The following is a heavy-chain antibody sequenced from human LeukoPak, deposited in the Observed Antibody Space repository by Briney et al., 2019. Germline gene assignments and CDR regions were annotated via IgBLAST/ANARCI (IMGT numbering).Heavy chain of an antibody. CDR3: ARSRNPGIAAAGFFDY. D-gene: IGHD6-13*01. Sequence: SETLSLTCTVSNGPTNTYQWTWIRQPPGRGLEWIGYIYYSGSTNYNPSLKSRVTISVDTSKNQFSLKLSSVTAADTAVYYCARSRNPGIAAAGFFDYWGQGTLVTVSS. J-gene: IGHJ4*02. CDR1: NGPTNTYQ. V-gene: IGHV4-59*01. CDR2: IYYSGST.